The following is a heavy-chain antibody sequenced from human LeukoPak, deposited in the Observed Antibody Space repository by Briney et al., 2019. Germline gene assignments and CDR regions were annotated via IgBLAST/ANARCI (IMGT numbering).Heavy chain of an antibody. CDR2: ISYSGDST. Sequence: PGGSLRLSCAASGFTFTTYAMSWVRRAPGKRLEWVSTISYSGDSTYYTDSVKGRFTMSRDNSKNTLYLQMNSLRAEDTALYYCAKDYGTTVIRNFYDCWGQGTPVTVSS. V-gene: IGHV3-23*01. J-gene: IGHJ4*02. CDR3: AKDYGTTVIRNFYDC. CDR1: GFTFTTYA. D-gene: IGHD4-17*01.